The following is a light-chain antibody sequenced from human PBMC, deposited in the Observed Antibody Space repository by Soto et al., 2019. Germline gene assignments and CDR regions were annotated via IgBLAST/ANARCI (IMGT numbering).Light chain of an antibody. V-gene: IGKV3-20*01. Sequence: EIVMTQSPATLSVSPGERATLYCRASQSISSNYVAWYQQKPGQAPRLLIYDASSRATGIPNRFSGSGSGTDFTLTISRLEPEDFAVFYCQQYGDSPTFGQGTKVDI. CDR1: QSISSNY. J-gene: IGKJ1*01. CDR2: DAS. CDR3: QQYGDSPT.